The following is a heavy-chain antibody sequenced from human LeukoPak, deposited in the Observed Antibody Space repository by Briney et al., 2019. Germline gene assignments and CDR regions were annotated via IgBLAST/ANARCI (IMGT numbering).Heavy chain of an antibody. J-gene: IGHJ6*02. CDR3: TRDRRYYYGSGSLYYYAMDV. Sequence: GGSLRLSCAAAGFTFSSYWMNWVRQAPGKGLEWVTFIRSQASGGTTEYAASVEGRFTISRDDSKSIAYLQMNSLKTEDTAVYFCTRDRRYYYGSGSLYYYAMDVWGRGTTVTVSS. V-gene: IGHV3-49*04. CDR1: GFTFSSYW. D-gene: IGHD3-10*01. CDR2: IRSQASGGTT.